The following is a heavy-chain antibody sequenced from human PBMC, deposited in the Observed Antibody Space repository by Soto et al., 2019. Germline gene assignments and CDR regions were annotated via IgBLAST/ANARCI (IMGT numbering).Heavy chain of an antibody. J-gene: IGHJ6*02. CDR2: INHSGST. CDR3: ASREYYDFWSGYYREAYYYGMDV. CDR1: GGSFSGYY. V-gene: IGHV4-34*01. Sequence: PSETLSLTCAVYGGSFSGYYWSWIRQPPGKGLEWIGEINHSGSTNYNPSPKSRVTISVDTSKNQFSLKLSSVTAADTAVYYCASREYYDFWSGYYREAYYYGMDVWGQGTTVTVSS. D-gene: IGHD3-3*01.